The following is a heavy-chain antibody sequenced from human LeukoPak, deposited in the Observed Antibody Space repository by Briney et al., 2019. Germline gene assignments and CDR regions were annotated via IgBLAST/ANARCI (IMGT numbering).Heavy chain of an antibody. Sequence: GGSLRLSCAASGFRFTDYSMSWVRQAPGKGLEWVAGLGRSGEYKYYAGSVKGRFTISRDNSKDTVSLQMNSLRAEVSAIYFCVKDRPCETCMPMDAWGQGTTVTVSS. CDR1: GFRFTDYS. J-gene: IGHJ6*02. CDR3: VKDRPCETCMPMDA. CDR2: LGRSGEYK. V-gene: IGHV3-23*01. D-gene: IGHD2-2*01.